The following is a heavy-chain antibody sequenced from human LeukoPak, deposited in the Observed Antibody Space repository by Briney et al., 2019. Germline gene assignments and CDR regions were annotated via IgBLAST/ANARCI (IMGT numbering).Heavy chain of an antibody. CDR1: GYTFTSYD. CDR2: INPNSGGT. J-gene: IGHJ4*02. Sequence: ASVKVSCKASGYTFTSYDINWVRQATGQGLEWMGWINPNSGGTNYAQKFQGRVTMTRDTSISTAYMELSRLRSDDTAVYYCARNLNPTLGYSGYLHLFDYWGQGTLVTVSS. D-gene: IGHD5-12*01. V-gene: IGHV1-2*02. CDR3: ARNLNPTLGYSGYLHLFDY.